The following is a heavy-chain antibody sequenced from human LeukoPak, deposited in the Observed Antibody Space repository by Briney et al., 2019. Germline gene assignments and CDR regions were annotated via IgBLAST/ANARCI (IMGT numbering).Heavy chain of an antibody. D-gene: IGHD3-22*01. CDR3: ARLYYDSSGYYQICYFDY. CDR1: GGSISSSSYY. V-gene: IGHV4-39*01. J-gene: IGHJ4*02. CDR2: IYYSGST. Sequence: PSETLSITCTVSGGSISSSSYYWGWIRQPPGKGLEWIGSIYYSGSTYYNPSLKSRVTISVDTSKNQFSLNLSSVTAADTAVYYCARLYYDSSGYYQICYFDYWGQGTLVTVS.